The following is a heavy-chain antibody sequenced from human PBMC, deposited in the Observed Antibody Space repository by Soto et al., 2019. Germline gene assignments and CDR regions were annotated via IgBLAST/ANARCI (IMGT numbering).Heavy chain of an antibody. V-gene: IGHV3-73*02. D-gene: IGHD4-17*01. CDR1: GFTLSGSA. Sequence: EVQLVESGGGLVQPGGSLKLSCAASGFTLSGSAVHWVRQASGKGLEWVGRIRSKANNYATAYAASVKGRFTFSRDDSKSTAFLHMSSLKTEDTAVYYCSRVTVVYGGFESWGQGTLVTVSS. CDR2: IRSKANNYAT. J-gene: IGHJ4*02. CDR3: SRVTVVYGGFES.